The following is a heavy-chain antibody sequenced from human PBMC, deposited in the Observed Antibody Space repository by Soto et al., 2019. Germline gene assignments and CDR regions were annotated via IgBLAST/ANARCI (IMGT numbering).Heavy chain of an antibody. Sequence: GGSLRLSCAASGFTFSSYSMNWVRQAPGKGLEWISYISTTSSSIYYADSVKGRFTISRDNAKNSLFLQMNSLRAEDTAVYYCARDEEIDYWGQGTLVTVSS. J-gene: IGHJ4*02. V-gene: IGHV3-48*01. CDR1: GFTFSSYS. CDR2: ISTTSSSI. CDR3: ARDEEIDY.